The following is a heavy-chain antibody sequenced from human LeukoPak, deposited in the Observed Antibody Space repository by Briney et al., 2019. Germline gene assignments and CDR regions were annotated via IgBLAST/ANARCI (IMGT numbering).Heavy chain of an antibody. CDR2: INSDGINT. V-gene: IGHV3-74*01. D-gene: IGHD3-22*01. Sequence: TGGSLRLSCAASGFPFSSYSMNWVRQAPGRGLVWVSRINSDGINTSYADSVKGRFTISRDNAKNTLNLQMNSLRAEDTAVYYCARDLGQYYDTSDNWFDPWGQGTLVTVSS. CDR3: ARDLGQYYDTSDNWFDP. CDR1: GFPFSSYS. J-gene: IGHJ5*02.